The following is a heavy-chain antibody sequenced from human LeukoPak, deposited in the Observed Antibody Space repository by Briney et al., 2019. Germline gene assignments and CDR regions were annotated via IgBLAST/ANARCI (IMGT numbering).Heavy chain of an antibody. CDR1: GFTFRSFG. D-gene: IGHD5-18*01. V-gene: IGHV3-30*02. J-gene: IGHJ4*02. CDR3: AKGYGESHFDS. Sequence: GSLRLSCAASGFTFRSFGMHFVRQAPGKGLEWVAFIRFDGSNQYYTDSVKGRFTMSRDNSNNTLYLQMNNLRGDDTAVYFCAKGYGESHFDSWGQGTLVTVSS. CDR2: IRFDGSNQ.